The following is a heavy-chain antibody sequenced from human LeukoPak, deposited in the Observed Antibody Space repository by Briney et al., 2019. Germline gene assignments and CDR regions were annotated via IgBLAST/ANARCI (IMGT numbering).Heavy chain of an antibody. CDR3: ARDNYGTLDY. V-gene: IGHV1-2*02. CDR2: TSPKGAGT. CDR1: GYTFIDYY. Sequence: GASVKVSCKVSGYTFIDYYIHWVRQAPGQGLEWMGWTSPKGAGTMSAQKFQGRITMTGDTSISTVYMELDRLTFDDTAEYYCARDNYGTLDYWGQGTLVTVSS. D-gene: IGHD4-17*01. J-gene: IGHJ4*02.